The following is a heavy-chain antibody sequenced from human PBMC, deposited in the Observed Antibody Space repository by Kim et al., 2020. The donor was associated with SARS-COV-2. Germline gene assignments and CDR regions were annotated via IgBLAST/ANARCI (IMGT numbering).Heavy chain of an antibody. V-gene: IGHV1-46*01. Sequence: ASVKVSCKASGYTFTSYYMHWVRQAPGQGLEWMGIINPSGGSTSYAQKFQGRVTMTRDTSTSTVYMELSSLRSEDTAVYYCARDTGHNSYGPEFRYYYGMDVWGQGTTVTVSS. CDR2: INPSGGST. CDR3: ARDTGHNSYGPEFRYYYGMDV. D-gene: IGHD5-18*01. CDR1: GYTFTSYY. J-gene: IGHJ6*02.